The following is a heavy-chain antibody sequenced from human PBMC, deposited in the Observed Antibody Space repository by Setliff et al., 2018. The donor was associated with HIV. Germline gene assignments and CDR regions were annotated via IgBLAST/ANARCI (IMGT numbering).Heavy chain of an antibody. V-gene: IGHV4-39*07. CDR1: GGSMRSNIYY. Sequence: PSETLSLTCSVSGGSMRSNIYYWGWIRLSPTKGLEWIGSIHLSDTYYNPSLKSRVTISVDTSKDQFSLKLSSVTAADTAVYYCARDPRPSNYRLLWYFDFWGQGTLVTVSS. J-gene: IGHJ4*02. CDR2: IHLSDT. CDR3: ARDPRPSNYRLLWYFDF. D-gene: IGHD2-2*01.